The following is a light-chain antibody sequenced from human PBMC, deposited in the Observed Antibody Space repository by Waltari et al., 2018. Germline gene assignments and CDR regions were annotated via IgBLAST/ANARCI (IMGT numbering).Light chain of an antibody. J-gene: IGKJ4*01. CDR2: DTS. Sequence: VLKQSPAILPLPQRERASLSCRASQSITNYLAWYQQKPGQAPRLLSYDTSNRATGSPARFSGSGFATDFTLTISSLEPDDFAVYYCQQRRNWPLTFGGGTKVEIK. V-gene: IGKV3-11*01. CDR3: QQRRNWPLT. CDR1: QSITNY.